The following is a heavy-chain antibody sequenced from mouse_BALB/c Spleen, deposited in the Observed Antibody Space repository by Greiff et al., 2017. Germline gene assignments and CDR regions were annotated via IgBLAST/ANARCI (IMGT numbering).Heavy chain of an antibody. CDR2: IYPYNGGT. J-gene: IGHJ2*01. CDR3: ARTGLLLYFDY. V-gene: IGHV1S29*02. D-gene: IGHD2-3*01. Sequence: VQLKESGPELVKPGASVKISCKASGYTFTDYNMHWVKQSHGKSLEWIGYIYPYNGGTGYNQKFKSKATLTVDNSSSTAYMELRSLTSEDSAVYYCARTGLLLYFDYWGQGTTLTVSS. CDR1: GYTFTDYN.